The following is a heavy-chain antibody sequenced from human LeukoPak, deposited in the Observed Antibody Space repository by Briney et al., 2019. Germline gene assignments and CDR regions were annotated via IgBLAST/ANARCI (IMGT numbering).Heavy chain of an antibody. D-gene: IGHD5-24*01. J-gene: IGHJ5*02. CDR2: IYYSGST. CDR3: ARQGYNSAAFDP. Sequence: PSETLSLTCTVSGGSISSYYWSWIRQPPGKGLEWIGYIYYSGSTNYNPSLKSRVTISVDTSKNQFSLKLSSVIAADTAVYYCARQGYNSAAFDPWGQGTLVTVSS. CDR1: GGSISSYY. V-gene: IGHV4-59*08.